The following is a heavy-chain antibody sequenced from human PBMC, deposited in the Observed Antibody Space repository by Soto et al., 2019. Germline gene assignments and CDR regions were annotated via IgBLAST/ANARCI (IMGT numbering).Heavy chain of an antibody. CDR3: ARGVSSGWFGY. CDR2: ISSTSKYI. D-gene: IGHD6-19*01. CDR1: GFTFSNYS. Sequence: EVQLVESGGGLVKPGGSLRVSCAASGFTFSNYSMNWVRQAPGKGLEWVSSISSTSKYIYYADSVKGRFTISRDNVKKSMYLQMTSLRAEDTAVYDFARGVSSGWFGYWCQGTLVTVS. J-gene: IGHJ5*01. V-gene: IGHV3-21*01.